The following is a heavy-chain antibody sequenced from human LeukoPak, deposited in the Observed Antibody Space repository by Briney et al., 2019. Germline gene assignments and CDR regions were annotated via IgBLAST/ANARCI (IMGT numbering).Heavy chain of an antibody. Sequence: PSETLSLTCTVSGGSISSYYWSWIRQPPGKGLEWIGYIYYSGSTNYNPSLKSRVTISVDTSKNQFSLKLSSVTAADTAVYYCARDLGGSYRSENWFDPWGQGTLVTVSS. CDR3: ARDLGGSYRSENWFDP. V-gene: IGHV4-59*01. CDR1: GGSISSYY. CDR2: IYYSGST. D-gene: IGHD3-16*02. J-gene: IGHJ5*02.